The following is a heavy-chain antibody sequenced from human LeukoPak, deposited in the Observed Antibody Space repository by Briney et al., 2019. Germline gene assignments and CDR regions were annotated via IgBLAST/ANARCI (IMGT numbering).Heavy chain of an antibody. CDR2: INPSGGST. CDR1: GGTFSSYA. J-gene: IGHJ5*02. V-gene: IGHV1-46*01. Sequence: ASVKVSCKASGGTFSSYAISWVRQAPGQGLEWMGVINPSGGSTSYAQKFQGRVTMTRDMSTSTDYMELSSLRSEDTAVYYCARDNSVEDTAWWFDPWGQGTLVTVSS. D-gene: IGHD4-23*01. CDR3: ARDNSVEDTAWWFDP.